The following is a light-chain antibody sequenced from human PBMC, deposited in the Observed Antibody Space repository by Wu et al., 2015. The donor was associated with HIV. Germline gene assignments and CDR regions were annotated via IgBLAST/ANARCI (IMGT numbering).Light chain of an antibody. CDR1: QSVGSD. CDR3: QQYNNWPPYT. CDR2: GAS. V-gene: IGKV3-15*01. J-gene: IGKJ2*01. Sequence: EVVMTQSPATLSVSPGERVTLSCRASQSVGSDLAWYQQKPGQPPRLLIYGASTRATAIPARFGGSGSGTEFTLTITSMQSEDFAVYYCQQYNNWPPYTFGPGTQAGDQT.